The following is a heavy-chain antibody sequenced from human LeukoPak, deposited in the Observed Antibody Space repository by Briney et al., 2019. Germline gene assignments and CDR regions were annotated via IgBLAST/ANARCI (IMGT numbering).Heavy chain of an antibody. CDR3: AKSGGRDGYNIGY. V-gene: IGHV3-9*01. D-gene: IGHD5-24*01. Sequence: GGSLRPSCATSGFTFDNYAMHWVRQAPGKGLEWVSGITWNSGSIAYADSVKGRFTISRDNSKNTLYLQMNSLRAEDTAVYYCAKSGGRDGYNIGYWGQGTLVTVSS. CDR2: ITWNSGSI. J-gene: IGHJ4*02. CDR1: GFTFDNYA.